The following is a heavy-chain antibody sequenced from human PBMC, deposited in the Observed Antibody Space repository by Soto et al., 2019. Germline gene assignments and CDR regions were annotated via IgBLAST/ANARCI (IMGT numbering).Heavy chain of an antibody. V-gene: IGHV3-7*03. D-gene: IGHD3-10*01. J-gene: IGHJ4*02. Sequence: GGSLRLSCAASGFTFSTYWMSWVRQAPGKGLEWVANIKQDESEKYYVDSVKGRFTISRDNAKNSLYLQMNSLRAEDTALYYCARIVRDIGVIAPHLDSWGLGTLVTVS. CDR2: IKQDESEK. CDR3: ARIVRDIGVIAPHLDS. CDR1: GFTFSTYW.